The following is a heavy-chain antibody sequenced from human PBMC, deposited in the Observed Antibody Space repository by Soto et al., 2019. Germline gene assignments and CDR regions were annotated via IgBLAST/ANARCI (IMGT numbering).Heavy chain of an antibody. CDR2: IQTDGSST. D-gene: IGHD5-18*01. Sequence: EVQLVESGGGLVQPGGSLRLSCAASGFSFSTYWIHWVRQAPGKGLVWVSRIQTDGSSTDYAASVKGRFTISRDNAKNTLNLQMNSLTAEDTAVYYCAKREGNTYGLFHWGQGTLVTVSS. CDR3: AKREGNTYGLFH. J-gene: IGHJ4*02. V-gene: IGHV3-74*01. CDR1: GFSFSTYW.